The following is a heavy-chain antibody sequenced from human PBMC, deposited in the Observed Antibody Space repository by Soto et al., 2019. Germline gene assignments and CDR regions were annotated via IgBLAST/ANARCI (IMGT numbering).Heavy chain of an antibody. CDR1: GGSISSGGYS. Sequence: QLQLQECGSGLVKPSQTLSLTCAVSGGSISSGGYSWSWLRQPPGKGLEGIGYIYHSGSIYYNPYFKTRVNISVDRSRDQFSLKLSSVTAADTAVYYGAGVPDYWGQGLLVTVSS. CDR2: IYHSGSI. V-gene: IGHV4-30-2*01. CDR3: AGVPDY. J-gene: IGHJ4*02.